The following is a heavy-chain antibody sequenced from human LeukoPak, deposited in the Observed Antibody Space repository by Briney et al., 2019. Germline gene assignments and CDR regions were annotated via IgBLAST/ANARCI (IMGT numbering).Heavy chain of an antibody. J-gene: IGHJ3*02. CDR1: GFTFRIFG. V-gene: IGHV3-48*04. Sequence: GGSLRLSCAASGFTFRIFGLNWVRQAPGKGPEWVSYVDARSGITYYADSVQGRFTISRDDARESVFLQMDGLRVDDTAVYYCARTYDFGRGPPGDAFDNWGPGTWVIVSP. CDR3: ARTYDFGRGPPGDAFDN. D-gene: IGHD3-3*01. CDR2: VDARSGIT.